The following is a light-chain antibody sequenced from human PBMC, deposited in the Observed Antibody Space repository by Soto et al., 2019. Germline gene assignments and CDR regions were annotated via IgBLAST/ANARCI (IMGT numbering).Light chain of an antibody. Sequence: DIQMTQSPSSLSASVGDRVTITCRASQSISSYLNWYQQKPGKAPKLLIYAASSLQSGVPSRFSGSGSGTDFPLTIGSLQPEDFATYYCQQRYSTSWTLGQGTKVEIK. CDR3: QQRYSTSWT. CDR2: AAS. J-gene: IGKJ1*01. V-gene: IGKV1-39*01. CDR1: QSISSY.